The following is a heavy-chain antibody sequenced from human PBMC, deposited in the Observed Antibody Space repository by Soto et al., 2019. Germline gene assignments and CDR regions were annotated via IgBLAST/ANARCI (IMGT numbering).Heavy chain of an antibody. CDR2: IKSKADGGTI. V-gene: IGHV3-15*07. CDR3: GADLPGGRTNWGFDY. CDR1: GFTFTYAW. J-gene: IGHJ4*02. D-gene: IGHD7-27*01. Sequence: EVQLVESGGGFVEPGGSLRLSCAASGFTFTYAWMSWVRQAPGKGLEWVGRIKSKADGGTIDYAAPVNGRFTVSRDDSKNTLYLELGSLPSEDTAMYYWGADLPGGRTNWGFDYWGPGTLVTVSS.